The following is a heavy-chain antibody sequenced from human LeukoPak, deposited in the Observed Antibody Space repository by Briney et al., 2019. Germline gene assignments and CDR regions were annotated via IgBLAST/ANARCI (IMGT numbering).Heavy chain of an antibody. Sequence: GGSLRLSCAASGFTFSSYSMNWVRQAPGKGLEWVSYISSSSSTIYYADSVKGRFTISRDNAKNSLYLQMNSQRAEDTAVYYCARDSGYYYDSSGDWGQGTLVTVSS. CDR3: ARDSGYYYDSSGD. CDR2: ISSSSSTI. V-gene: IGHV3-48*01. J-gene: IGHJ4*02. D-gene: IGHD3-22*01. CDR1: GFTFSSYS.